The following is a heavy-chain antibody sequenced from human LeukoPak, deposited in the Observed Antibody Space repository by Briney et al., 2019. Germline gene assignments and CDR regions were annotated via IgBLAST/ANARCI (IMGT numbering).Heavy chain of an antibody. CDR2: IIPILGIA. D-gene: IGHD3-10*01. CDR1: GYTFNGYY. CDR3: ARGERYGFD. Sequence: SVKVSCKASGYTFNGYYMHWVRQAPGQGLEWMGRIIPILGIANYAQKFQGRVTITADKSTSTAYMELSSLRSEDTAVYYCARGERYGFDWGQGTLVTVSS. V-gene: IGHV1-69*04. J-gene: IGHJ4*02.